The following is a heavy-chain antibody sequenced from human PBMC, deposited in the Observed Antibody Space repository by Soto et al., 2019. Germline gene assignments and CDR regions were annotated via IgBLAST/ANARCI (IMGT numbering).Heavy chain of an antibody. V-gene: IGHV3-48*02. CDR2: ISSSSSTI. CDR1: GFTFSSYS. Sequence: EVQLVESGGGLVQPGGSLRLSCAASGFTFSSYSMNWVRQAPGKGLEWVSYISSSSSTIYYADSVKGRFTISRDNAKNSLYLQMNSLRDEDTAVYYCARELSNYVDNWFAPWGQGTLVTVSS. J-gene: IGHJ5*02. CDR3: ARELSNYVDNWFAP. D-gene: IGHD4-4*01.